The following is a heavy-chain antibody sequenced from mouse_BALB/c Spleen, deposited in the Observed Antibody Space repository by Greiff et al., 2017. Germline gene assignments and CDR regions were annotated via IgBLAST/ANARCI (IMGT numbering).Heavy chain of an antibody. V-gene: IGHV2-9*02. Sequence: QVQLKESGPGLVAPSQCLSISCTVSGFSLTSYGVHWVRQPPGKGLEWLGVIWAGGGTTYNSAPMSRLSISKDNTKSHVFLQMNRRQTTDTAMSYCAREITSYYYLYYRGHNTTLSDSS. J-gene: IGHJ2*01. CDR1: GFSLTSYG. CDR3: AREITSYYYLYY. CDR2: IWAGGGT. D-gene: IGHD1-1*01.